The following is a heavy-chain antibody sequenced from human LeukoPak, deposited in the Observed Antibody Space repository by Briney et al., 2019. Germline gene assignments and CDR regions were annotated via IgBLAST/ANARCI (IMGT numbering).Heavy chain of an antibody. CDR2: INPNSGGT. CDR3: ARGGGESLYYFDY. J-gene: IGHJ4*02. V-gene: IGHV1-2*02. Sequence: GASVKVTCKASGYTFTGYYMHWVRQAPGQGLEWMGWINPNSGGTNYAQKFQGRVTTTRDTSISTAYMELSRLRSDDTAVYYCARGGGESLYYFDYWGQGTLVTVSS. CDR1: GYTFTGYY. D-gene: IGHD2-15*01.